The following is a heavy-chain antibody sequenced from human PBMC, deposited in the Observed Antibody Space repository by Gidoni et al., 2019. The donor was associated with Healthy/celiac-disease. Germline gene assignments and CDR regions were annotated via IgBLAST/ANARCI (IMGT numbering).Heavy chain of an antibody. D-gene: IGHD4-17*01. CDR1: GGSFSGYY. V-gene: IGHV4-34*01. CDR2: INHSGST. CDR3: ARVLLTVTTAWYFDL. J-gene: IGHJ2*01. Sequence: QGQLKQWGAGLLKPSETLSLTCAVYGGSFSGYYWSWIRQPPGKGLEWIGEINHSGSTNYNPSLKSRVTISVDTSKNQFSLKLSSVTAADTAVYYCARVLLTVTTAWYFDLWGRGTLVTVSS.